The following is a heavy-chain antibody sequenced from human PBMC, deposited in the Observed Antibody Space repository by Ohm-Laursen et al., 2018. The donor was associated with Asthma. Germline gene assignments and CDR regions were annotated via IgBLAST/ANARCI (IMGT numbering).Heavy chain of an antibody. V-gene: IGHV4-31*03. CDR3: AGSYARGVGV. Sequence: SETLSLTCPVSGGSISSGGYYWSWIRQHPGKGLEWIGYIYYSGSTYYNPSLKSRVTISVDTSKNQFSLKLSSVTAADTAVYYCAGSYARGVGVWGQGTTVTVSS. D-gene: IGHD3-10*01. CDR1: GGSISSGGYY. CDR2: IYYSGST. J-gene: IGHJ6*02.